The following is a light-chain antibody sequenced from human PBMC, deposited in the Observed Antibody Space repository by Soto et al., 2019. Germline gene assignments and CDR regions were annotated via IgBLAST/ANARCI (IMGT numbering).Light chain of an antibody. CDR2: KAS. V-gene: IGKV1-5*03. Sequence: EIQMTQYTSTLSVSVGDRVTITCRASQSISSWLAWYQQKPGKAPKLLIYKASTLKSGVPSRFSGSGSGTEFTLTISSLQPDDFATYYCQHYNSYSEAFGQGTKVDIK. J-gene: IGKJ1*01. CDR1: QSISSW. CDR3: QHYNSYSEA.